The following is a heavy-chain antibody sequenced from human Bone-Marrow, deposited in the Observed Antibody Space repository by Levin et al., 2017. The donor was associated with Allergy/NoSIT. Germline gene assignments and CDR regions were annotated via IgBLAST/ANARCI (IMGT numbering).Heavy chain of an antibody. J-gene: IGHJ4*02. CDR2: ISASGGST. CDR1: GFPFSDYA. D-gene: IGHD3-16*01. CDR3: AKDPSYDDTIGSYYFEY. V-gene: IGHV3-23*01. Sequence: GGSLRLSCAASGFPFSDYAMNWVRQAPGRGLEWVSSISASGGSTYYADSVKGRFSIARDTSGSTLYLHMNSLRAEDTAVYYCAKDPSYDDTIGSYYFEYWGQGTLVAVSS.